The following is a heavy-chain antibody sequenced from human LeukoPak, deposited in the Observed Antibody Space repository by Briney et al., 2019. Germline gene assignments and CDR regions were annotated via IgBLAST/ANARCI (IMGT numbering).Heavy chain of an antibody. J-gene: IGHJ4*02. D-gene: IGHD1-26*01. V-gene: IGHV3-15*01. Sequence: GGSLRLSCAASGLTFNKAWMTWVRQAPGKGLEWVGRLKSKTDGGTADYAAPVKGRFTISRDDSKNTLYLQMNSLKTEDTAVYYCTTGESMVGSTIHIRWADWGQGTLVTVSS. CDR1: GLTFNKAW. CDR2: LKSKTDGGTA. CDR3: TTGESMVGSTIHIRWAD.